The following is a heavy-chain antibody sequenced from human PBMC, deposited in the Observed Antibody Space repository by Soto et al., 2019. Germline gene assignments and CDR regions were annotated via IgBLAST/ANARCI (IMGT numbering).Heavy chain of an antibody. CDR2: ILDDGSAE. V-gene: IGHV3-30*03. CDR3: ARSRDGYSFYFYYGMDG. Sequence: QVQLVESGGGVVQPGRSLRLSCAASGFTLTSYDMHWVRQAPGKGLEWMALILDDGSAEYYADSVKGRFSISRDNSKNTLYLQMNSLRAEDTAVYYCARSRDGYSFYFYYGMDGWGQGTTVTVSS. D-gene: IGHD4-4*01. CDR1: GFTLTSYD. J-gene: IGHJ6*02.